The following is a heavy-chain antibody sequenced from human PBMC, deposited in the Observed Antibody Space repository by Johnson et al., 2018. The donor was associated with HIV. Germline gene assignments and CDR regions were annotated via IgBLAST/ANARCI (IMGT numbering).Heavy chain of an antibody. Sequence: VQLVESGGGLVQPGRSLKLSCAASGFTFDDYAMHWVRQTPGKGLEWVSGINWNGITTSYADSVQGRCTISRDNSKNTLYLQMNSLRAEDTAVYYCSKWNDSSGYIRGLDAFDIWGRGTMVTVSS. CDR1: GFTFDDYA. CDR3: SKWNDSSGYIRGLDAFDI. V-gene: IGHV3-23*04. J-gene: IGHJ3*02. D-gene: IGHD3-22*01. CDR2: INWNGITT.